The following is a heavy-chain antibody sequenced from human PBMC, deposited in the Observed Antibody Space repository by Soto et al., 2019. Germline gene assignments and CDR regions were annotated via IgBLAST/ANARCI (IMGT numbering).Heavy chain of an antibody. CDR2: IDPSHSYS. V-gene: IGHV5-10-1*01. CDR1: GYTFSSYW. D-gene: IGHD6-13*01. Sequence: GESLKISCKASGYTFSSYWLVCVRQMPGKGLEWMGRIDPSHSYSTLRPSFEGRVTLSADRSITTAYLQLSSLKASDIGLYYCARLVQVSPIYNNTWFNSFDPWGPGTLVTVSS. J-gene: IGHJ5*02. CDR3: ARLVQVSPIYNNTWFNSFDP.